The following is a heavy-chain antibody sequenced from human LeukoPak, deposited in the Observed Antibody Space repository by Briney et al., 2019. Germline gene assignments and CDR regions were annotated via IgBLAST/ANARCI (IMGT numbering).Heavy chain of an antibody. V-gene: IGHV1-18*01. CDR2: ISAYNGNT. J-gene: IGHJ4*02. CDR3: ARGPVVGATMRDFDY. Sequence: ASVKVSCKASGYTFTSYGISWVRQAPGQGREWMGWISAYNGNTNYAQKLQGRVTMTTDTSTSTAYMELRSLRSDDTAVYYCARGPVVGATMRDFDYWGQGTLVTVSS. D-gene: IGHD1-26*01. CDR1: GYTFTSYG.